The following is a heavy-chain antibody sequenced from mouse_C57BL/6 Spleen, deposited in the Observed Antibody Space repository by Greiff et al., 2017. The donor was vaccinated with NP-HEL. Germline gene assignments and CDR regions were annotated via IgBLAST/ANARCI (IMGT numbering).Heavy chain of an antibody. D-gene: IGHD2-1*01. Sequence: VQLQQSGPELVKPGASVKISCKASGYTFTDYYMNWVKQSHGKSLEWIGDINPNNGGTSYNQKFKGKATLTVDKSSSTAYMELRSLTSEDSAVYYCARHIYYGNSYYFDYWGQGTTLTVSS. J-gene: IGHJ2*01. CDR3: ARHIYYGNSYYFDY. V-gene: IGHV1-26*01. CDR1: GYTFTDYY. CDR2: INPNNGGT.